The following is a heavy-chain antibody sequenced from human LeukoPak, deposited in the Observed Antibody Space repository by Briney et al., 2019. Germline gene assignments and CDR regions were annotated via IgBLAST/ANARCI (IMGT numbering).Heavy chain of an antibody. CDR1: GYTFTGYY. CDR2: INPNSGGT. Sequence: ASVKVSCKASGYTFTGYYMHWVRQAPGQGLEWMGWINPNSGGTNYAQKFQGRVTMTRDTSISTAYMELSRLRSDDTAVYYCAESVDSSGWYVFDYWGQGTLVTVSS. V-gene: IGHV1-2*02. D-gene: IGHD6-19*01. CDR3: AESVDSSGWYVFDY. J-gene: IGHJ4*02.